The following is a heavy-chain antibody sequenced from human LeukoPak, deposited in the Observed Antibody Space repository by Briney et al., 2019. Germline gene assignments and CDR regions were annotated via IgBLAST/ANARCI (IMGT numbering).Heavy chain of an antibody. CDR1: GFTFSSYA. CDR2: ISYDGSNK. V-gene: IGHV3-30*04. CDR3: ARGGLYSAGSKYYYYYYGMDV. D-gene: IGHD2-8*01. Sequence: GRSLRLSCAASGFTFSSYAMHWVRQAPGKGLEWVAVISYDGSNKYYADSVKGRFTISRDNSKNTLYLQMNSLRAEDTAVYYCARGGLYSAGSKYYYYYYGMDVWGKGTTVTLSS. J-gene: IGHJ6*04.